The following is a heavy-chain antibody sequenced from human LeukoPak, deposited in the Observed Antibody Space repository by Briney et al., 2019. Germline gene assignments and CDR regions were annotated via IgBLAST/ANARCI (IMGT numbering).Heavy chain of an antibody. D-gene: IGHD2-2*01. Sequence: SETLSLTCAVYGGSFSGYYWSWIRQPPGKGLEWIGEINHSGSTNYNPSLKSRVTISVDTSKNQFSLKLSSVTAADTVVYYCARGGNVVVPAAHNWFDPWGQGTLVTVSS. CDR2: INHSGST. CDR3: ARGGNVVVPAAHNWFDP. V-gene: IGHV4-34*01. CDR1: GGSFSGYY. J-gene: IGHJ5*02.